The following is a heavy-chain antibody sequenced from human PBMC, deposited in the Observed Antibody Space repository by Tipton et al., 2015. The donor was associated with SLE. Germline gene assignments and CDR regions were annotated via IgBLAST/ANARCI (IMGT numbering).Heavy chain of an antibody. J-gene: IGHJ4*02. CDR3: ARDSRIQLWFDY. CDR2: ISSSSSYI. V-gene: IGHV3-21*01. CDR1: GFTFSSYS. D-gene: IGHD5-18*01. Sequence: GSLRLSCAASGFTFSSYSMNWVHQAPGKGLEWVSSISSSSSYIYYADSVKGRFTISRDNAKNSLYLQMNSLRAEDTAVYYCARDSRIQLWFDYWGQGTLVTVSS.